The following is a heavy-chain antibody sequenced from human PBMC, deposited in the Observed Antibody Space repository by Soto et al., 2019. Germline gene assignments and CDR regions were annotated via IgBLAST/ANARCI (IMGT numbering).Heavy chain of an antibody. CDR1: GFTVSSNY. V-gene: IGHV3-53*01. D-gene: IGHD3-22*01. CDR2: IYSGGST. J-gene: IGHJ3*02. Sequence: PGGSLRLSCAASGFTVSSNYMSWVRQSPGKGPEWVSVIYSGGSTYYADSVKGRFTISRDNSKNTLYLQMNSLRAEDTAVYYCASSNKYYYDSIDAFDIWGQGTMVTVSS. CDR3: ASSNKYYYDSIDAFDI.